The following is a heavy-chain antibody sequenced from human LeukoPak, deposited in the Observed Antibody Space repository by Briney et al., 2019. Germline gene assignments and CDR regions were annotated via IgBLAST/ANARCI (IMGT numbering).Heavy chain of an antibody. CDR3: AKYGLGSGIQVWGDFGMDV. V-gene: IGHV3-23*01. CDR1: GFTFSSYG. D-gene: IGHD5-18*01. CDR2: ISGSGGST. J-gene: IGHJ6*02. Sequence: GGPLRLSCAASGFTFSSYGMSWVRQAPGKGLEWVSAISGSGGSTYYADSVKGRFTISRDNSKNTLYLQMNSLRAEDTAVYYCAKYGLGSGIQVWGDFGMDVWGQGTTVTVSS.